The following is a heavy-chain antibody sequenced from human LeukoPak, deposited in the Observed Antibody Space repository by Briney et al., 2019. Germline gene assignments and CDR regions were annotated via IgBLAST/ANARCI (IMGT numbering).Heavy chain of an antibody. Sequence: PSQTLSLTCTVSGGSISSGDYYWSWIRQHPGKGLERIGYIYYSGDTYYNPSLKSRVTISVDTSKNQFSLKLSSVTAADTAVYYCARAPRDTNSWYYFDYWGQGTLVSVSS. V-gene: IGHV4-31*02. D-gene: IGHD5-18*01. CDR1: GGSISSGDYY. CDR2: IYYSGDT. CDR3: ARAPRDTNSWYYFDY. J-gene: IGHJ4*02.